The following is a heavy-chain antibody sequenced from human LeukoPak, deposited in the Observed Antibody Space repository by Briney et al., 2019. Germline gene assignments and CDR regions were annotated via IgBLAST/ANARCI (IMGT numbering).Heavy chain of an antibody. V-gene: IGHV1-69*06. J-gene: IGHJ5*02. CDR2: IIPICGTA. D-gene: IGHD3-16*02. CDR1: VGIFSSYA. CDR3: ARYRCLICWGSYRSRYNWFDP. Sequence: GASVKVSCKASVGIFSSYAISWVRQAPAQGLEWMGGIIPICGTANYAKKFQGRVTITAVNSTSTAYMELSSLRSEDTAVYYCARYRCLICWGSYRSRYNWFDPWGQGTLVTVSS.